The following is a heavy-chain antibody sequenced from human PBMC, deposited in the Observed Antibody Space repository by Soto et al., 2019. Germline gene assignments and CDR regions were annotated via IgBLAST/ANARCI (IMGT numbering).Heavy chain of an antibody. CDR2: VFHTGPS. V-gene: IGHV4-31*02. Sequence: SESLSLTWTVSGGSINSVNYYWSWIRQHPGRGLEWIGHVFHTGPSYYNPSLKSRVSISLDTSQNQVSLKVGSGTAADTAVYYFATDHAPCTGNTCYFAGNWFDPWGQGTLVTVSS. CDR3: ATDHAPCTGNTCYFAGNWFDP. D-gene: IGHD2-8*02. J-gene: IGHJ5*02. CDR1: GGSINSVNYY.